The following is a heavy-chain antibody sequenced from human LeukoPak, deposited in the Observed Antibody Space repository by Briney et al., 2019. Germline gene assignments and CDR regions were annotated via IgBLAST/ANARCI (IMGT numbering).Heavy chain of an antibody. J-gene: IGHJ4*02. CDR3: AKGGVDY. CDR2: INSDESTT. V-gene: IGHV3-74*01. CDR1: GFTFSSYW. Sequence: PGGSLRLSCEASGFTFSSYWMHWVRQAPGKGLVWVSRINSDESTTNYADSVKGRFTISRDNAKNTLYLQMNSLRAEDTAVYYCAKGGVDYWGQGTLVTVSS.